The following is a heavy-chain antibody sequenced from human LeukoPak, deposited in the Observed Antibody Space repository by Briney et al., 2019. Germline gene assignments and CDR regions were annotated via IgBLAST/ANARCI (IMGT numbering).Heavy chain of an antibody. CDR1: KFTFSHYG. V-gene: IGHV3-30*18. Sequence: GGSLRLSCTASKFTFSHYGMQWVRQAPGKGLEWVAVISSDGSIKVYADSVKGRFTLSRDNSTNTVDLQMNSLRAEDTAVYYCVKEYHSRGFGAYFDYWGQGTLVTVSS. CDR3: VKEYHSRGFGAYFDY. D-gene: IGHD3-3*01. CDR2: ISSDGSIK. J-gene: IGHJ4*02.